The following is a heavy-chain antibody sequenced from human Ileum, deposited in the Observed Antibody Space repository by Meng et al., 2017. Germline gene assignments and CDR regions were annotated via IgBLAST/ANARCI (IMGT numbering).Heavy chain of an antibody. D-gene: IGHD1-26*01. CDR1: GFTFSDYY. J-gene: IGHJ4*02. CDR3: ASTSGSYGKYYFDY. V-gene: IGHV3-11*01. Sequence: GESMKISCEASGFTFSDYYMSWIRQAPGKGLEWVSYISSSGSTIYYADSVKGRFTISRDNAKNSLYLQMNSLRAKDTAVYYCASTSGSYGKYYFDYWGQGTLVTVSS. CDR2: ISSSGSTI.